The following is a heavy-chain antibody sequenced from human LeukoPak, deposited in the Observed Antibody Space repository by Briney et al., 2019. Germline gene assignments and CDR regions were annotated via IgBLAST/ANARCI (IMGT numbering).Heavy chain of an antibody. J-gene: IGHJ4*02. CDR3: ARVNRWELRVDY. V-gene: IGHV4-30-4*01. D-gene: IGHD1-26*01. CDR2: IYYSGGT. CDR1: GGSISSGDYY. Sequence: SQTLSLTCTVSGGSISSGDYYWSWIRQPPGKGLEWIGYIYYSGGTYYNPSLKSRVTISVDTSKNQFSLKLSSVTAADTAVYYCARVNRWELRVDYWGQGTLVTVSS.